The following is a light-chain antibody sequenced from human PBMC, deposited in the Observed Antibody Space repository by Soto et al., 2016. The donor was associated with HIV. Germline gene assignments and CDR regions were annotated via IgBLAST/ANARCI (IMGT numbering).Light chain of an antibody. CDR2: QDN. CDR3: QAWDSGIAV. J-gene: IGLJ2*01. CDR1: KLGNKY. Sequence: SYDLTQPPSXSVSPGQTASITCSGNKLGNKYACWYQQKPGQSPVLVMYQDNKRPSGIPERFSGSDSGNTATLTISGTQSMDEADYFCQAWDSGIAVFGGGTKLTVL. V-gene: IGLV3-1*01.